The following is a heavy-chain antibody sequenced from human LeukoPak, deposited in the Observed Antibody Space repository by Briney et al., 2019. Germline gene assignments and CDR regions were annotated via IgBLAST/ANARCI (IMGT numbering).Heavy chain of an antibody. CDR3: AKFASDGYCSSTSCHHVDY. CDR2: INPSGGST. J-gene: IGHJ4*02. Sequence: GASVKVSCKASGYTFTRNHMHWVRQAPGQGLEWMGIINPSGGSTSYAQKFQGRVTMTRDTSTSTVYMELSSLRSEDTAVYYCAKFASDGYCSSTSCHHVDYWGQGTLVTVSS. D-gene: IGHD2-2*01. CDR1: GYTFTRNH. V-gene: IGHV1-46*01.